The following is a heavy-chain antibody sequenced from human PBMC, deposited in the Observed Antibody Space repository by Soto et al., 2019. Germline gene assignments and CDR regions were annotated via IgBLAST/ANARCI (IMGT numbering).Heavy chain of an antibody. D-gene: IGHD1-1*01. CDR2: IYTDDST. CDR1: GFTVSSNY. J-gene: IGHJ4*02. V-gene: IGHV3-53*04. CDR3: TSGTSGSRGPLY. Sequence: EVQLVESGGGLVQPGGSLRLSCAASGFTVSSNYMSWVRQAPGKGLEWLSVIYTDDSTYYADSVKGRFTISRHNSKNTLYLQRNSLRAEDTAVYYCTSGTSGSRGPLYWGQGTLVTGSS.